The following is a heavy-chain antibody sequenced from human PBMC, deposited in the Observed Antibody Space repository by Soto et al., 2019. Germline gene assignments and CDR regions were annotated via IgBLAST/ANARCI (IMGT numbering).Heavy chain of an antibody. V-gene: IGHV3-48*03. CDR2: ISSSGSTI. Sequence: PGGSLRLSCAASGFTFSSYEMNWVRQAPGKGLEWVSYISSSGSTIYYADSVKGRFTISRDNAKNSLYLQMNSLRAEDTAVYYSAREIIVVSYDGMDVWGQGTTVTVSS. CDR3: AREIIVVSYDGMDV. D-gene: IGHD3-22*01. J-gene: IGHJ6*02. CDR1: GFTFSSYE.